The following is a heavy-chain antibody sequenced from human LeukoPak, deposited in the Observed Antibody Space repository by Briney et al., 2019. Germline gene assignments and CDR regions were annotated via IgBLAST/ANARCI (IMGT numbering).Heavy chain of an antibody. Sequence: GRSLRLSCAASGFTFSSYVMHWVRQAPGKGLEWVAVISYDGSNKYYADSVKGRFTISRDNSKNTLYLQMNSLRAEDTAVYYCASVRRTGYYGSGSAVDYWGQGTLVTVSS. CDR1: GFTFSSYV. CDR2: ISYDGSNK. J-gene: IGHJ4*02. V-gene: IGHV3-30*04. D-gene: IGHD3-10*01. CDR3: ASVRRTGYYGSGSAVDY.